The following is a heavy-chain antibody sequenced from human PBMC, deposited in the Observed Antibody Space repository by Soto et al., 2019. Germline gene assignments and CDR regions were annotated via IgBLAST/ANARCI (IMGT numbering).Heavy chain of an antibody. V-gene: IGHV1-69*02. CDR2: IIPILGIA. D-gene: IGHD5-12*01. CDR1: GGTFSSYT. CDR3: SRYRVAANENYYYYMDV. J-gene: IGHJ6*03. Sequence: GASVKVSCKASGGTFSSYTISWVRQAPGQGLEWMGRIIPILGIANYAQKFQGRVTITADKSTSTAYMELSSLRSEDTAVYYCSRYRVAANENYYYYMDVWGKGTPVTVSS.